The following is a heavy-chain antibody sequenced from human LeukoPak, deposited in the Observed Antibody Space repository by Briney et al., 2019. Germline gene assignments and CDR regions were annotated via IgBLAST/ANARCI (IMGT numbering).Heavy chain of an antibody. V-gene: IGHV3-30*18. CDR1: GFTFSSYG. Sequence: PGRSLRLSCAASGFTFSSYGMHWVRQAPGKGLEWVAVISYDGSNKYYADSVKGRFTISRDNSKNTLYLQMNSLRAEDTAVYYCPKAPEGNYYGMDVWGQGTTVTVSS. CDR2: ISYDGSNK. CDR3: PKAPEGNYYGMDV. J-gene: IGHJ6*02.